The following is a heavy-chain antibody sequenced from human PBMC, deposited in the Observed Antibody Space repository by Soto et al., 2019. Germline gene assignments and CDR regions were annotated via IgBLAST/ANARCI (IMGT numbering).Heavy chain of an antibody. D-gene: IGHD6-13*01. CDR2: ISSSIDYT. CDR1: GFTFSDYY. V-gene: IGHV3-11*06. Sequence: PGGSLRLSCAASGFTFSDYYMSWIRQAPGKGLEWVSYISSSIDYTNYADSVKGRFTISRDNAKNSLYLQMDSLRAEDTAVYYCAGTSWYTSSWNFDYWGQGPLVTVSS. CDR3: AGTSWYTSSWNFDY. J-gene: IGHJ4*02.